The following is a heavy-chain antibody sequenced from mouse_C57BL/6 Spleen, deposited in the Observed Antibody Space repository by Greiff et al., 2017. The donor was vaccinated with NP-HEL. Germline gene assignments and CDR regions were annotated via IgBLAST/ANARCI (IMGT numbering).Heavy chain of an antibody. D-gene: IGHD1-1*01. CDR1: GYTFTEYT. J-gene: IGHJ2*01. CDR3: ERHEGYPWYFDD. V-gene: IGHV1-62-2*01. CDR2: FYPGGGSI. Sequence: QVQLKESGAELVKPGASVKLSCKASGYTFTEYTIHWVKQRSGQGLEWIGWFYPGGGSIKYNEKFKDKATLTADKSSSTVYMELSSLTSEDSAVYFCERHEGYPWYFDDWGKGTTLTVSS.